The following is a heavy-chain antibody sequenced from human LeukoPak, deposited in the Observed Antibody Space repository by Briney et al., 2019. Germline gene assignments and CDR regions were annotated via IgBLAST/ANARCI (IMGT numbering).Heavy chain of an antibody. CDR3: ASSVVMGSSWYPDAFDI. D-gene: IGHD6-13*01. Sequence: PGGSLRLSCAASGFTFSDYYMSWIRQAPGKGLEWVSYISSSGSTIYYADSVKGRFTISRDNAKNSLYLQMNSLRAEDTAVYYCASSVVMGSSWYPDAFDIWGQGTMVTVSS. J-gene: IGHJ3*02. CDR1: GFTFSDYY. CDR2: ISSSGSTI. V-gene: IGHV3-11*01.